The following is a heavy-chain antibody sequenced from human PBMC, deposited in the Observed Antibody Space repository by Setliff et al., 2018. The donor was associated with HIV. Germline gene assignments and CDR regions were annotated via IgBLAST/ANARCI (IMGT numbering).Heavy chain of an antibody. J-gene: IGHJ5*02. V-gene: IGHV4-39*02. CDR3: ARDRRYYDSSGYWYNWFDA. CDR2: IYQSGST. CDR1: GASISSSNSY. D-gene: IGHD3-22*01. Sequence: SETLSLTCTVYGASISSSNSYWGWIRQSPGKRLEWLASIYQSGSTSYNPSLSSRLTISVDTSKNQVSLRLSSVTAADTAVYYCARDRRYYDSSGYWYNWFDAWGQGTLVTVSS.